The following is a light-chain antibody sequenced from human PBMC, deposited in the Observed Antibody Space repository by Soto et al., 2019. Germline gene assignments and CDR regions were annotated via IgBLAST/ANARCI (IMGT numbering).Light chain of an antibody. CDR2: DVN. CDR1: SSDIGAYNF. CDR3: TSWTTITTMI. J-gene: IGLJ2*01. V-gene: IGLV2-14*03. Sequence: QSALTQPASVSGSPGQSITISCTGTSSDIGAYNFVSWYQQHPGKAPKLMLYDVNIRPSGVSNRFSGSKSGNTASLTISGFQAEDEADYYCTSWTTITTMIFGGGTKVTVL.